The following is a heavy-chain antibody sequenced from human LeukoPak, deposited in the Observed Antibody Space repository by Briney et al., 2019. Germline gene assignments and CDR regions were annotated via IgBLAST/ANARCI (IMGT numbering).Heavy chain of an antibody. CDR1: GVSVTSSNW. J-gene: IGHJ5*02. CDR3: ARRVTDSGVVIMSWFDP. D-gene: IGHD3-3*01. V-gene: IGHV4-4*02. Sequence: SETLSLTCAVSGVSVTSSNWWSWVRQPSGKGLEWIGEIFHSGSTNYNPSLKSRVTVSVDKSKNHFSLKLSSVTAADTALYYCARRVTDSGVVIMSWFDPWGQGALVTVSS. CDR2: IFHSGST.